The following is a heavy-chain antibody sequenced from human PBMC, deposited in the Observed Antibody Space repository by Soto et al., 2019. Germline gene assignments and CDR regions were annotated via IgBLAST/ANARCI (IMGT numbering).Heavy chain of an antibody. V-gene: IGHV4-59*01. CDR1: GGSISSYY. Sequence: PSETQSLTCTVSGGSISSYYWSWIRQPPGKGLEWIGYIYYSGSTNYNPSLKSRVTISVDTSKNQFSLKLSSVTAADTAVYYCARGTNILTGYLAPSFDITLWFAPWGQGTLVTVSS. D-gene: IGHD3-9*01. J-gene: IGHJ5*02. CDR3: ARGTNILTGYLAPSFDITLWFAP. CDR2: IYYSGST.